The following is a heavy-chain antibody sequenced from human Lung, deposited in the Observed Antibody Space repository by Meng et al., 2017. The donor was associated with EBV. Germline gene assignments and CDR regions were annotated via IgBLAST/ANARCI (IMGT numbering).Heavy chain of an antibody. CDR2: TYYRSKWYN. CDR1: GDSVSSNSAA. CDR3: ASSRPLAGNWNYHY. D-gene: IGHD1-7*01. J-gene: IGHJ4*02. V-gene: IGHV6-1*02. Sequence: QVQFRQTGPGLAKPSHTLSLTCAIPGDSVSSNSAAWNWIRQSPSRGLEWLGRTYYRSKWYNDYAVSVKSRITINPDTSKNQFSLQLNSVTPEDTAVYYCASSRPLAGNWNYHYWGQGTLVTVSS.